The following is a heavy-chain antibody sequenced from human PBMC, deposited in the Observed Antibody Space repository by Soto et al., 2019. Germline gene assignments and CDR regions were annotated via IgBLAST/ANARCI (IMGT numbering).Heavy chain of an antibody. CDR1: RFPLSSSA. Sequence: GASVKVSCKASRFPLSSSAVQWVRQARGQRLEWIGWIVTGSGNTNYAQKFQERVTITRDMSTSTAYMELNSLRAEDTAVYYCAKVGPYDSGSYMFRYNWFGPWGPGTLVTVSS. V-gene: IGHV1-58*01. CDR2: IVTGSGNT. D-gene: IGHD3-10*01. J-gene: IGHJ5*02. CDR3: AKVGPYDSGSYMFRYNWFGP.